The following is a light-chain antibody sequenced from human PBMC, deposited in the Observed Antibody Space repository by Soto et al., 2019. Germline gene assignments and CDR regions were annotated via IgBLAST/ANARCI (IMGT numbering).Light chain of an antibody. CDR3: QQYDNLPVT. J-gene: IGKJ3*01. Sequence: DIQMTQSPSSLSASVGDRVTITCQASQDISNYLNWYQQKPGKAPKLLIYDASNLETGVPSRFSGSGSGTDVTFTISSLQPEDIETYYCQQYDNLPVTFGHGTKVDIK. CDR1: QDISNY. V-gene: IGKV1-33*01. CDR2: DAS.